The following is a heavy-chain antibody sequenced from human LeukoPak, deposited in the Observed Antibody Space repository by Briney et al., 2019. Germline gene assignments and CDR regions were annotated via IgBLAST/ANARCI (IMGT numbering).Heavy chain of an antibody. D-gene: IGHD6-19*01. J-gene: IGHJ5*02. CDR2: INPNSGGT. CDR3: ARDARIAVAGT. CDR1: GYTFTGYY. V-gene: IGHV1-2*02. Sequence: ASVKVSCKASGYTFTGYYMHWVRQAPGQGLEWMGWINPNSGGTNYAQKFQGRVTITADKSTSTAYMELSSLRSEDTAVYYCARDARIAVAGTWGQGTLVTVSS.